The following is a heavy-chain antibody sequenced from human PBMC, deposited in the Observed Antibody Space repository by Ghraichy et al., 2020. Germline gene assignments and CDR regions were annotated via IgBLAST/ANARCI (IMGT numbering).Heavy chain of an antibody. J-gene: IGHJ4*02. CDR3: AILPPGD. D-gene: IGHD2-15*01. V-gene: IGHV3-74*01. Sequence: GGSLRLSCAVSGFTSSSYWVDWVRQVPGKGLVWVSRISSDGRRRGYADSVKGRFSIARDNAKSTFYLQMNSLRVDDTAVYHCAILPPGDWGQGTLVTVSS. CDR1: GFTSSSYW. CDR2: ISSDGRRR.